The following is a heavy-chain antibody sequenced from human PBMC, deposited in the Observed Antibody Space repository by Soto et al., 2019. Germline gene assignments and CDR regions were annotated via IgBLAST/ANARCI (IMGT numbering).Heavy chain of an antibody. Sequence: QVQLVQSGAEVKKPGASVKVSCKASGYTFTSYGISWVRQAPGQGLEWMGWISAYNGNTNYAQKLQGRVTMTTDTSXXTAYMELRGLRSGDTAVYYCARGGGIAAAGTVLDYWGQGTLVTVSS. CDR2: ISAYNGNT. J-gene: IGHJ4*02. D-gene: IGHD6-13*01. V-gene: IGHV1-18*01. CDR3: ARGGGIAAAGTVLDY. CDR1: GYTFTSYG.